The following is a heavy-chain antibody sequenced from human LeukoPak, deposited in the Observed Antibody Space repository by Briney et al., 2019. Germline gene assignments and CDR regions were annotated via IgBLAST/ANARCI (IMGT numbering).Heavy chain of an antibody. J-gene: IGHJ4*02. CDR1: GFTFSTSA. CDR2: IGTTISDK. V-gene: IGHV3-23*01. Sequence: GGPLRLSCAASGFTFSTSAMSWVRQAPGKGLEWVSVIGTTISDKYYADSGKGRFTISRDNSKNTVYLQLNSLRVEDTAVYYCAKRVAAAGRTYYFDYWGQGTVVIVSS. D-gene: IGHD6-13*01. CDR3: AKRVAAAGRTYYFDY.